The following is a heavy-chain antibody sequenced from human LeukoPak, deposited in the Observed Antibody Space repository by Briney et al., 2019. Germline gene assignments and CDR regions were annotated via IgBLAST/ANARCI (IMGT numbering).Heavy chain of an antibody. CDR1: GYSLSELL. CDR3: ATEGDYSLDY. CDR2: IDHENGAE. J-gene: IGHJ4*02. Sequence: GASVKVSCKVSGYSLSELLIHWVRQSPGKGLEWMAGIDHENGAEVSAQKVEGGVTMTKDTSTDTAYMELSGLRPDDTAIYYCATEGDYSLDYWGQGTLVTVSS. D-gene: IGHD1-1*01. V-gene: IGHV1-24*01.